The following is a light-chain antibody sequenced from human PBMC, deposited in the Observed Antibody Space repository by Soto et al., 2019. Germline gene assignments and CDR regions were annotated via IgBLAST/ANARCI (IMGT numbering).Light chain of an antibody. Sequence: QSVLTQPPSVSGAPGQRVTISCTGSSSNIGGGYDVYWYQHLPGRAPKLLIYDNTSRPSGVPDRFSASKSGTSASLAITGLQTEDEADYYCQSFDYRLSASYVFGSGTKVTVL. CDR1: SSNIGGGYD. CDR2: DNT. V-gene: IGLV1-40*01. J-gene: IGLJ1*01. CDR3: QSFDYRLSASYV.